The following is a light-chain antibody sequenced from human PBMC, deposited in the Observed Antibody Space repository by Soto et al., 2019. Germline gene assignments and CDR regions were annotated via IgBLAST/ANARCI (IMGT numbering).Light chain of an antibody. CDR2: DLS. J-gene: IGLJ1*01. Sequence: QSVLTQPASVSGSPGQSITISCTGTSSNVGGYKDVSWYQQHPGKAPKLLIFDLSNRTSGVPARFSGSKSGTTASLTISGLQAEDEADYYCSSPTSSSTHKVFGPGTKVTVL. CDR3: SSPTSSSTHKV. V-gene: IGLV2-14*01. CDR1: SSNVGGYKD.